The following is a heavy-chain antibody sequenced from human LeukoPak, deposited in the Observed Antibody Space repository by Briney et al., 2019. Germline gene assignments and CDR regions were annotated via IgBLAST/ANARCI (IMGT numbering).Heavy chain of an antibody. D-gene: IGHD3-10*01. Sequence: ASVKVSCKASGYTFTGCYMHWVRQAPGQGLEWMGWINPNSGGTNYAQKFQGWVTMTRDTSISTAYMELSRLRSDDTAVYYCARGGYYGSHIDNWFDPWGWVTLVTVSS. CDR2: INPNSGGT. V-gene: IGHV1-2*04. CDR3: ARGGYYGSHIDNWFDP. CDR1: GYTFTGCY. J-gene: IGHJ5*02.